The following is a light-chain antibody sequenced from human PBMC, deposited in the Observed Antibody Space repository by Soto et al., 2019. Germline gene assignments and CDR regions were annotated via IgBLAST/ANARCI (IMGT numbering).Light chain of an antibody. CDR3: QQYNNWPPWT. CDR1: QSVSSN. CDR2: GAS. Sequence: EIVMTQSPATLSVSPGERATLSCRASQSVSSNLAWYQQKPGQAPRLLIYGASTRATGIPARFSGSGSGTEVTHTISSLQSEDFAVYYWQQYNNWPPWTFGQGTKVESK. J-gene: IGKJ1*01. V-gene: IGKV3-15*01.